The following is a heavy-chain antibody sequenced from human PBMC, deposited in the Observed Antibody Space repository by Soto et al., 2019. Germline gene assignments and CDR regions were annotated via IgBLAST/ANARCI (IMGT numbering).Heavy chain of an antibody. Sequence: SETLSLTCTVSGGSINSADYYWSWVRQPPGKGLEWIGYIYYNGNTYFNPSLKSRVTISKDTSRNQFSLRLSSVTAADTAVYFCARAIVVTIGGMDVWGQGTTVTVSS. D-gene: IGHD5-12*01. CDR3: ARAIVVTIGGMDV. J-gene: IGHJ6*02. V-gene: IGHV4-30-4*01. CDR2: IYYNGNT. CDR1: GGSINSADYY.